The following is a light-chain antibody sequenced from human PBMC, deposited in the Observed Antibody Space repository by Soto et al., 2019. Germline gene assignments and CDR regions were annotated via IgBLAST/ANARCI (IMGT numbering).Light chain of an antibody. Sequence: QSVLPQPRSVSGSPGQSVTISCTGTSSDVGGYNYVSWYQQHPGKAPKLTIFDVSKRPSGVPDRFSGSKSANTASLTISGLQAEDEADYYCCSYAGSYTYVFGTGTKVTVL. V-gene: IGLV2-11*01. CDR2: DVS. CDR3: CSYAGSYTYV. J-gene: IGLJ1*01. CDR1: SSDVGGYNY.